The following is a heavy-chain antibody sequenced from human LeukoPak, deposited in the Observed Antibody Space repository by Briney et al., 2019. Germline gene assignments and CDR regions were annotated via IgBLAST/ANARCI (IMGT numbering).Heavy chain of an antibody. V-gene: IGHV1-8*03. Sequence: ASVKVSCKASGGTFSSYAISWVRQAPGQGLEWMGWMNPNSGNTVYAQKFQGRVTITRNTSISTAYMELSSLRSEDTAVYYCAREGTTIFGVVDHAFDIWGQGTMVTVSS. J-gene: IGHJ3*02. D-gene: IGHD3-3*01. CDR2: MNPNSGNT. CDR3: AREGTTIFGVVDHAFDI. CDR1: GGTFSSYA.